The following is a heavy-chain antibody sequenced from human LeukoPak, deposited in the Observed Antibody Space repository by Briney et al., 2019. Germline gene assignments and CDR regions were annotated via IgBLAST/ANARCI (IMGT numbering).Heavy chain of an antibody. CDR1: GGSISSYY. V-gene: IGHV4-59*01. Sequence: SETLSLTCTVSGGSISSYYWNWIRQPPGKGLEWIGYIYYSGSTNYNPSLKSRVTISVDTSKNQFSLKLSSVTAADTAVYYCARGANSSGYYSISYFDYWGQGTLVTVSS. CDR2: IYYSGST. CDR3: ARGANSSGYYSISYFDY. J-gene: IGHJ4*02. D-gene: IGHD3-22*01.